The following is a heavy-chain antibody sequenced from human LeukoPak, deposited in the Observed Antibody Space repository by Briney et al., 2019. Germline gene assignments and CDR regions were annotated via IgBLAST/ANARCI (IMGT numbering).Heavy chain of an antibody. CDR2: INPNSGGT. J-gene: IGHJ4*02. CDR1: GYTFTGYY. V-gene: IGHV1-2*02. Sequence: ASVKVSCKASGYTFTGYYMHWVRQAPGQGLEWMGWINPNSGGTNYAQKFQGRVTMTRDTSISTAYMELGRLRSDDTAVYHCARGWTGDGSSGYYYRRYFDYWGQGTLVTVSS. CDR3: ARGWTGDGSSGYYYRRYFDY. D-gene: IGHD3-22*01.